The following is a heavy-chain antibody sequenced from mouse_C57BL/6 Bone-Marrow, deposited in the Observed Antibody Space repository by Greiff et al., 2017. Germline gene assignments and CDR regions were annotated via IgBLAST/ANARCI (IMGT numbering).Heavy chain of an antibody. CDR2: IDPEDGET. CDR3: ARADGDCFLFDY. D-gene: IGHD2-13*01. V-gene: IGHV14-2*01. Sequence: VQLQQSGAELVKPGASVKLSCTASGFNFKDYYMHWVKQRPEQGLEWIGRIDPEDGETKYATKFQGKATITADTSSNTAYLQLSSLTSEDTAGYYCARADGDCFLFDYGGQGTTLTVSS. J-gene: IGHJ2*01. CDR1: GFNFKDYY.